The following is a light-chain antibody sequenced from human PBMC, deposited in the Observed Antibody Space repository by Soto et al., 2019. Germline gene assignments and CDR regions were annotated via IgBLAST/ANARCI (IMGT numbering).Light chain of an antibody. CDR1: MRDVGAYNL. Sequence: QSVLTHPASVSWSPGQSITISCAGTMRDVGAYNLVSWYQQHPGRAPQLIIYEVRNRPSGISFRFSGSKSGNTASLTISGLQAEEEADYYCSSYTSKSSIIFGGGTKVTVL. CDR3: SSYTSKSSII. J-gene: IGLJ2*01. CDR2: EVR. V-gene: IGLV2-14*01.